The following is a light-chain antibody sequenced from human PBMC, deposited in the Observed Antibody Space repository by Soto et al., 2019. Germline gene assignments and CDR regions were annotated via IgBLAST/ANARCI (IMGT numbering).Light chain of an antibody. CDR1: QLGDKY. Sequence: SYELTQPPSVSVSPGQAASITCSGDQLGDKYAFWYQQKPGQSPVLVIYQDNNRPSGIPERFSGSNSGNTATLTISGTQAMDEADYYCQAWDSSTSGVVFGGGTQLTVL. CDR3: QAWDSSTSGVV. J-gene: IGLJ2*01. V-gene: IGLV3-1*01. CDR2: QDN.